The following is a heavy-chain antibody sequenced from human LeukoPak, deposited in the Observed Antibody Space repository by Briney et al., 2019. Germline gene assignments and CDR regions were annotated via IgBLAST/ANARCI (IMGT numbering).Heavy chain of an antibody. CDR2: ISSSSSTI. V-gene: IGHV3-48*01. CDR3: AKDLKRHIVVVTAMVLDY. Sequence: PGGSLRLSCAASGFTFSSHSMNWVRQAPGKGLEWVSYISSSSSTIYYADSVKGRFTISRDNAKNSLYLQMNSLRAEDTAVYYCAKDLKRHIVVVTAMVLDYWGQGTLVTVSS. J-gene: IGHJ4*02. CDR1: GFTFSSHS. D-gene: IGHD2-21*02.